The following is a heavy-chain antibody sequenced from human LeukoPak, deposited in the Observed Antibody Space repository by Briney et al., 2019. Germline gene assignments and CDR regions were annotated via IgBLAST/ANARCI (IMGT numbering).Heavy chain of an antibody. J-gene: IGHJ4*02. CDR2: ISGSGGST. CDR1: GFTFSSYA. Sequence: GGSLRLSCAASGFTFSSYAMSWVRQAPGKGLEWVSAISGSGGSTYYADSVKGRFTISRDNSKNTLYLQMNSLRAEDTAVYYCAKATGSSGWYAYYYFDYWGQGTLVTVSS. CDR3: AKATGSSGWYAYYYFDY. V-gene: IGHV3-23*01. D-gene: IGHD6-19*01.